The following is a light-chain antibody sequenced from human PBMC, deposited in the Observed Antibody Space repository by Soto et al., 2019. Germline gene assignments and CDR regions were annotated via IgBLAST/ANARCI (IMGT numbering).Light chain of an antibody. J-gene: IGKJ4*01. Sequence: EIVMTQSPGTLSVSPGERATLSCRASQSVSSNVAWYQQKPGQAPRLLIYGASTRATGIPARFSGSGSGTEFTLTISSLQSEDFAVYYCQQYNYWTPLTFGGGTKVEI. CDR1: QSVSSN. CDR2: GAS. V-gene: IGKV3-15*01. CDR3: QQYNYWTPLT.